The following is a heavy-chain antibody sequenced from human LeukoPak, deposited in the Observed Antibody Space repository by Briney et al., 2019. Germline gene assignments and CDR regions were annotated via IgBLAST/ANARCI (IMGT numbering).Heavy chain of an antibody. CDR2: INSDGSST. Sequence: GGSLRLSCAASGFTFSSYWMHWVRQAPGKGLVWVSRINSDGSSTSYADSVKGRFTISRDNAKNTLYLQMNSLRAEDTAVYYCARSNCGGDCYTDYWGQGTLVTVST. CDR3: ARSNCGGDCYTDY. CDR1: GFTFSSYW. V-gene: IGHV3-74*01. J-gene: IGHJ4*02. D-gene: IGHD2-21*02.